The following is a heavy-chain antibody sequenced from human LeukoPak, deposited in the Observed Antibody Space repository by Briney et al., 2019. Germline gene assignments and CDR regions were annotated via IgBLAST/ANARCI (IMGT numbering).Heavy chain of an antibody. J-gene: IGHJ4*02. CDR3: ARGVRNSIFDY. D-gene: IGHD4-23*01. CDR2: IYSDGRT. Sequence: SGGSLRLSCAASGFTVSNKYMTWVRQAPGKGLEWVSLIYSDGRTYYADSVKGRCTISRDNAKNSLYLQMNSLRAEDTAVYYCARGVRNSIFDYWGQGTLVTVSS. CDR1: GFTVSNKY. V-gene: IGHV3-53*01.